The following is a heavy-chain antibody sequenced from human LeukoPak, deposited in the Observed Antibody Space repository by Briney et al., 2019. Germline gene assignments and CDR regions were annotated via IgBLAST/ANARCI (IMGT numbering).Heavy chain of an antibody. V-gene: IGHV3-23*01. Sequence: PGGSLRLSCAASGFTFSSYAMSWVRQAPGKGLEWVSAISGSGGSTYYADSVKGRFTISRDNSENTLYLQMNSLRAEDTAVYYCAKDLYSMDDFWSGYPLSYFDYWGQGTLVTVSS. J-gene: IGHJ4*02. CDR1: GFTFSSYA. CDR3: AKDLYSMDDFWSGYPLSYFDY. CDR2: ISGSGGST. D-gene: IGHD3-3*01.